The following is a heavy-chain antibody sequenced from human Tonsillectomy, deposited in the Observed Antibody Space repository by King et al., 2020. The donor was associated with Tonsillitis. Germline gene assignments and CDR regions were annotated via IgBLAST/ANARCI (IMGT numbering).Heavy chain of an antibody. V-gene: IGHV5-51*01. CDR1: GYSFISYW. D-gene: IGHD2-15*01. Sequence: VQLVESGAEVKKPGESLKISCKGSGYSFISYWIGWVRQMPGEGLEWMGIIYPGDSDTRYSPSFQGQVTISADKSISTAYLQWSSLKASDTAMYYCARPPYCIGGTCYSRDYWGQGTWSPSPQ. CDR3: ARPPYCIGGTCYSRDY. CDR2: IYPGDSDT. J-gene: IGHJ4*02.